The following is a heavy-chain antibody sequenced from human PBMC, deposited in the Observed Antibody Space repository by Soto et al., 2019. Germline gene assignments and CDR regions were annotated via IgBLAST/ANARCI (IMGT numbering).Heavy chain of an antibody. CDR3: ARVGYSSSSGSSGMDV. J-gene: IGHJ6*02. D-gene: IGHD6-6*01. V-gene: IGHV1-46*01. CDR1: GYTFTGYY. CDR2: INPSGGST. Sequence: ASVKASCKASGYTFTGYYIHWVRQAPGQGLEWMGIINPSGGSTSYAQKSQGRVTMTRDTSTSTVYMELSSLRSEDTAVYYCARVGYSSSSGSSGMDVWGQGTTVTV.